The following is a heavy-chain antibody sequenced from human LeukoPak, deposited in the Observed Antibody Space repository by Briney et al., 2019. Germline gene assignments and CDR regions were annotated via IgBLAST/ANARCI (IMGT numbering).Heavy chain of an antibody. V-gene: IGHV4-39*01. J-gene: IGHJ5*02. CDR3: ARFSLAQDLNPEDGWFDP. Sequence: SETLSLTCTVSGDSLSSSSYYWGWIRQPPAKGLEWIGCIYYSGSTYYNPSLKSRVTISGDTSKNQFSLKLSSVTAADTAVYYCARFSLAQDLNPEDGWFDPWGQGSLVTVSS. CDR1: GDSLSSSSYY. CDR2: IYYSGST. D-gene: IGHD2-15*01.